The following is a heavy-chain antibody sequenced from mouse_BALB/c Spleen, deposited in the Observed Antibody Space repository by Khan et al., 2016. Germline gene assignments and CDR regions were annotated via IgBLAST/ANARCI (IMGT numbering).Heavy chain of an antibody. CDR2: IWPGGST. V-gene: IGHV2-9*02. J-gene: IGHJ3*01. Sequence: VELVESGPGLVAPSQSLSITCTVSGFSLTNSGVHWIRQPPGKGLEWLGVIWPGGSTDYNSALMSRLSITKDNSQNQVSSKMLSLQTDDTAMYYCASDDQDYDAWFASWGQGTLVIVSA. CDR1: GFSLTNSG. CDR3: ASDDQDYDAWFAS. D-gene: IGHD2-4*01.